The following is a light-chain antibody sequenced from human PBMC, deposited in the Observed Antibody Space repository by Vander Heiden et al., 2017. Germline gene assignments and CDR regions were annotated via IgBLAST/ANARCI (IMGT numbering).Light chain of an antibody. J-gene: IGLJ3*02. CDR3: KVWDSSANWV. V-gene: IGLV3-9*01. CDR2: RDT. CDR1: NIGSTI. Sequence: SYELTQPLSVSVALGQTARITCGGNNIGSTIVHWYQQKPGQAPVLVISRDTNRPSEIPERFSGSNSGNTATLTISRAQARDEADYYCKVWDSSANWVVGGGTKLTVL.